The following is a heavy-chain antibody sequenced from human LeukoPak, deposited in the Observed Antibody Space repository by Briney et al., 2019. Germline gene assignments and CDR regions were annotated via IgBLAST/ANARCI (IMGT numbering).Heavy chain of an antibody. CDR1: GFTVSSNY. J-gene: IGHJ4*02. CDR2: IYSGGNT. V-gene: IGHV3-53*01. Sequence: GGSLRLSCAASGFTVSSNYMSWVRQAPGKGLEWVSVIYSGGNTYNADSVQGRFTISRDNSKNTLYLQMNSLRAEDTAVYYCAKRAYFDYWGQGTLVTVSS. CDR3: AKRAYFDY.